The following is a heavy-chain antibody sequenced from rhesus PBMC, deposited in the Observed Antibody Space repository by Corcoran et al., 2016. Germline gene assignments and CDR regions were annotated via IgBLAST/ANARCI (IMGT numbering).Heavy chain of an antibody. CDR2: IGGSRWSN. J-gene: IGHJ4*01. CDR1: GGSISGYW. Sequence: QVQLQESGPGLVKPSETLSLTCAVSGGSISGYWWCWISPLPGQGLGWIGYIGGSRWSNDYNHSPKSQGPIEAGTSNYKFSLKLSYVTAADTAVYYCARVVAALGYYFDYWGQGVLVTVSS. V-gene: IGHV4-165*01. CDR3: ARVVAALGYYFDY. D-gene: IGHD2-33*01.